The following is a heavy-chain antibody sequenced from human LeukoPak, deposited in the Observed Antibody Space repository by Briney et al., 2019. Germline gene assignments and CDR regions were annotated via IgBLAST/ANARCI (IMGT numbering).Heavy chain of an antibody. J-gene: IGHJ4*02. V-gene: IGHV1-18*01. D-gene: IGHD3-10*01. CDR2: VSAYNGNT. CDR3: ATMVRGVIYFDY. CDR1: GYTFTDFG. Sequence: ASVKVSCKTSGYTFTDFGISWVRQAPGQGLEWIGWVSAYNGNTNYAQKLQGRVTMSTDTSTSTAYMELSSLRSEDTAVYYCATMVRGVIYFDYWGQGTLVTVSS.